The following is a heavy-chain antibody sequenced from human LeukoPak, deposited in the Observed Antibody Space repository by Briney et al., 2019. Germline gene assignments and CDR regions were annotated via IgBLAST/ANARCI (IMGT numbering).Heavy chain of an antibody. CDR1: GYTFTCYG. V-gene: IGHV1-69*13. Sequence: GASVKVSCKASGYTFTCYGISWVRQAPGQGLEWMGGIIPIFGTANYAQKFQGRVTITADESTSTAYMELSSLRSEDTAVYYCARSGIAVAGIRLDYWGQGTLVTVSS. CDR3: ARSGIAVAGIRLDY. CDR2: IIPIFGTA. J-gene: IGHJ4*02. D-gene: IGHD6-19*01.